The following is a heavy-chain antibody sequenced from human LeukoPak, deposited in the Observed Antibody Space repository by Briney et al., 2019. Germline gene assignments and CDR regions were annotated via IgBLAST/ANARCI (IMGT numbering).Heavy chain of an antibody. J-gene: IGHJ5*02. CDR2: IYPGDSDT. D-gene: IGHD5-18*01. Sequence: GESLKISCKGSGYPFTNYWIGWVRQMPGKGLEWMGIIYPGDSDTRYSPSFQGQVTISADKSISTAYLQWSTLKASDTAMYYCARRGVGYINWFDPGGQGTLVTVS. CDR3: ARRGVGYINWFDP. V-gene: IGHV5-51*01. CDR1: GYPFTNYW.